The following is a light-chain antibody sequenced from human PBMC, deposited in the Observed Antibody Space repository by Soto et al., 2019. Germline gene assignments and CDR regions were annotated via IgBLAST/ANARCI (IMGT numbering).Light chain of an antibody. CDR3: SAYTVSRTYV. J-gene: IGLJ1*01. CDR2: NVY. Sequence: QSVLTQPASVSGSPGQSITISCTGTSSDVGAYNFVSWHPQHPGKAPKLMSYNVYDRPSGISYRFSGSKSGNTASLTISGLQGEDEADYYCSAYTVSRTYVFGTGTKLTVL. CDR1: SSDVGAYNF. V-gene: IGLV2-14*03.